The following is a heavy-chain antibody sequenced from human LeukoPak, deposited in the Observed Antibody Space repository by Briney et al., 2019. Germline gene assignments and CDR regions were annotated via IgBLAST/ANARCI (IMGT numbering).Heavy chain of an antibody. CDR3: ARGPDSSSVWFDP. J-gene: IGHJ5*02. V-gene: IGHV1-69*06. D-gene: IGHD6-6*01. CDR1: GGTFSSYA. Sequence: SVKVSCKASGGTFSSYAISWVRQAPGQGLEWMGGIIPIFGTANYAQKFQGRVTTTADKSTSTAYMELSSLRSEDTAVYYCARGPDSSSVWFDPWGQGTLVTVSS. CDR2: IIPIFGTA.